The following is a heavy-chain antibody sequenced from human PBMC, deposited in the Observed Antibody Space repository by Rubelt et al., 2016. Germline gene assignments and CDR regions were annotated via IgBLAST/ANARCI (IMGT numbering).Heavy chain of an antibody. V-gene: IGHV3-23*01. D-gene: IGHD1-14*01. Sequence: GGSLRLSCAASGFTFRSFAMNWVREAPGKGLEWVSAIGGSDERTYYADSVKGRFTISRDNSKNTLHLQMKSLRAEDTAIYYCAKVTSGIRGGMDVWGQGTTVTVS. J-gene: IGHJ6*02. CDR2: IGGSDERT. CDR1: GFTFRSFA. CDR3: AKVTSGIRGGMDV.